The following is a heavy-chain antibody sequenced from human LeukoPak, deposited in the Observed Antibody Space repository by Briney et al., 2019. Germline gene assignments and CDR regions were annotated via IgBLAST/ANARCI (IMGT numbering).Heavy chain of an antibody. CDR1: GFTFSSYA. V-gene: IGHV3-23*01. CDR2: ISGSGGST. CDR3: AQVGDPLWFVFDY. D-gene: IGHD3-10*01. Sequence: GGSLRLSCAASGFTFSSYAMSWVRQAPGKGLEWVSAISGSGGSTYYADSVKGRFTISRDNSKNTLYLQMNSLRAEDTAVYYCAQVGDPLWFVFDYWGQGTLVTVSS. J-gene: IGHJ4*02.